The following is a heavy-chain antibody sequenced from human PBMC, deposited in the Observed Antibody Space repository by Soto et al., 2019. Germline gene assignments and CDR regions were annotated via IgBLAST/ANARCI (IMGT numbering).Heavy chain of an antibody. CDR2: ISYNGNKK. CDR1: GFAFSTSV. D-gene: IGHD3-22*01. CDR3: AREQFEDGRGHYDH. Sequence: QVQLVESGGVVVQPGGSLRLSCAASGFAFSTSVIHWVRQAPGKGLEWMAHISYNGNKKHYADSVKGRFTVSRDISESTLYLQMNSLRAEDTAVYYCAREQFEDGRGHYDHWGQGTLVSVSS. J-gene: IGHJ4*02. V-gene: IGHV3-30*03.